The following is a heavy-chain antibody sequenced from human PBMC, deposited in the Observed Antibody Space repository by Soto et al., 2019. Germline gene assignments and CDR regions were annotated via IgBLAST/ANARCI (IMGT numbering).Heavy chain of an antibody. J-gene: IGHJ4*02. CDR3: ARDSNADYVRPPNFDY. V-gene: IGHV1-18*01. CDR1: GYPYISFA. D-gene: IGHD3-10*02. Sequence: QAQLVQSGAEVKMAGASVTVSCKASGYPYISFAISWLRQAPGQGLEWMGWISGNNGNTKFAQKFQGRVTMTTDTSRNTAYMELRSLSSDDTAVYYCARDSNADYVRPPNFDYWGQGTLVTVSS. CDR2: ISGNNGNT.